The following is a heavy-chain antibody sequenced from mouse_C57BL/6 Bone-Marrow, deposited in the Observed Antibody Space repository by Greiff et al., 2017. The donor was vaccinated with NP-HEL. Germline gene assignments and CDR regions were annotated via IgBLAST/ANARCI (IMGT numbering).Heavy chain of an antibody. CDR2: IRNKANGYTT. CDR3: ARSIYYDYADDPFYAMDY. D-gene: IGHD2-4*01. Sequence: EVKVGEAGGGLVQPGGSLSLSCAASGFTFTDYYMSWVRQPPGKALEWLGFIRNKANGYTTEYSASVKGRFTISRDNSQSILYLQMNALRAEDSATYYCARSIYYDYADDPFYAMDYWGQGTSVTVSS. V-gene: IGHV7-3*01. J-gene: IGHJ4*01. CDR1: GFTFTDYY.